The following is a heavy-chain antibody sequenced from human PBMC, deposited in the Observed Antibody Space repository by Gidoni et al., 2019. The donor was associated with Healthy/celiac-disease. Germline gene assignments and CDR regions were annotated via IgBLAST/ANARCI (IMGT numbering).Heavy chain of an antibody. D-gene: IGHD2-8*01. CDR2: ISGSGGST. J-gene: IGHJ3*02. CDR3: AREVEYIVLMVYTDAFDI. CDR1: GFTFSSYA. Sequence: EVQLLESGGGLVQPGGSLRLSCAASGFTFSSYAMSWVRQAPGKGLEWVSAISGSGGSTYYADSVKGRFTISRDNSKNTLYLQMNSLRAEETAVYYCAREVEYIVLMVYTDAFDIWGQGTMVTVSS. V-gene: IGHV3-23*01.